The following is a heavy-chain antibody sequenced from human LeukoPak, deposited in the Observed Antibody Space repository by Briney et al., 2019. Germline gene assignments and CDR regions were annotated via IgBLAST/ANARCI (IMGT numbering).Heavy chain of an antibody. V-gene: IGHV4-59*01. CDR2: IYYSGST. J-gene: IGHJ5*02. CDR1: GGSIGSYY. CDR3: AREGPIAAAGTGWFDP. Sequence: SETLSLTCAVSGGSIGSYYWSWIRQPPGKGLEWIGYIYYSGSTNYNPSLKSRVTISVDTSKNQFSLKLSSVTAADTAVYYCAREGPIAAAGTGWFDPWGQGTLVTVSS. D-gene: IGHD6-13*01.